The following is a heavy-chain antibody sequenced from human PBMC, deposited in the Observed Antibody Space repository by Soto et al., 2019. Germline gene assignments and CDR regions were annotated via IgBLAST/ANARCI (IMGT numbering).Heavy chain of an antibody. D-gene: IGHD6-19*01. CDR3: ARGSDSSGWDWFDP. V-gene: IGHV1-8*01. CDR2: MNPNSGNT. CDR1: GYTFTSYD. Sequence: ASVKVSCKAAGYTFTSYDMNWVRQATGQGLEWMGWMNPNSGNTGYAQKFQGRVTMTRNTSISTAYMELSSLRSEDTAVYYCARGSDSSGWDWFDPWGQGTQVTVSS. J-gene: IGHJ5*02.